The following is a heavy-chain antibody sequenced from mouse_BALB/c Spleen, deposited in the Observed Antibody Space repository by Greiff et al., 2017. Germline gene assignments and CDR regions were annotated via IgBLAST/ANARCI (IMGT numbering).Heavy chain of an antibody. V-gene: IGHV5-17*02. CDR1: GFTFSSFG. Sequence: EVQLVESGGGLVQPGGSRKLSCAASGFTFSSFGMHWVRQAPEKGLEWVAYISSGSSTIYYADTVKGRFTISRDNPKNTLFLQMTSLRSEDTAMYYRARSAMDYWGQGTSVTVSS. CDR3: ARSAMDY. J-gene: IGHJ4*01. CDR2: ISSGSSTI.